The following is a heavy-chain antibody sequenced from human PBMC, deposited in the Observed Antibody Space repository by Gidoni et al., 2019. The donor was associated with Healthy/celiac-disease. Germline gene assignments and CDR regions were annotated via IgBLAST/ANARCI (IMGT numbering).Heavy chain of an antibody. D-gene: IGHD3-3*01. J-gene: IGHJ4*02. Sequence: QVQLVESGGGVVQPGRSLRLSCAASGFPFSSYGMHWVRQAPGKGLEWVAVISYDGSNKYYADSVKGRFTISRDNSKNTLYLQMNSLRAEDTAVYYCAKDGESTIFGVVYFDYWGQGTLVTVSS. CDR2: ISYDGSNK. V-gene: IGHV3-30*18. CDR1: GFPFSSYG. CDR3: AKDGESTIFGVVYFDY.